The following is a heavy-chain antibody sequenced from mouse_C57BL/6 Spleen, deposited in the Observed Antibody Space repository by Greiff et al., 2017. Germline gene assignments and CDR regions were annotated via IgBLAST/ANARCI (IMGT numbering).Heavy chain of an antibody. V-gene: IGHV1-69*01. CDR1: GYTFTSYW. Sequence: QVQLQQPGAELVMPGASVKLSCKASGYTFTSYWMHWVKQRPGQGLEWIGEIDPSDSYTNYNQKFKGKSTLTVDKSSSTAYMQLSSLTSEDSAVYYCATGGSSYVHFDYWGQGTTLTVSS. CDR3: ATGGSSYVHFDY. J-gene: IGHJ2*01. D-gene: IGHD1-1*01. CDR2: IDPSDSYT.